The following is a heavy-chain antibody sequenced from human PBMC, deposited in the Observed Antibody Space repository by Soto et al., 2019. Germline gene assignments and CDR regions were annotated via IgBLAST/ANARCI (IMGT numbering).Heavy chain of an antibody. CDR1: GYTFTSYD. D-gene: IGHD3-3*01. CDR3: ARVLSWASYYDFWSGYYNYYYYGMDV. J-gene: IGHJ6*02. Sequence: ASVKVSCLAAGYTFTSYDINWVRQATGQGREWMGCMNSNSGNTGYAQKCQGRVTMTRNTSISTAYMELSSLRSEDTAVYYCARVLSWASYYDFWSGYYNYYYYGMDVWGQGTTVTVSS. V-gene: IGHV1-8*01. CDR2: MNSNSGNT.